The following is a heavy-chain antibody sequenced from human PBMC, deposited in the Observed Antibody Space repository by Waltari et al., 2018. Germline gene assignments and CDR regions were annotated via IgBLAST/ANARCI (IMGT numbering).Heavy chain of an antibody. CDR3: ARDGGNRYGMDV. CDR1: GYTFPASS. J-gene: IGHJ6*02. D-gene: IGHD2-15*01. Sequence: QVQLVQSGAEVKKPGASVKVSCQASGYTFPASSMPWVRQAPGQGLEWMGRINPNSGGTNYAQKFQGRVTMTRDTSISTAYMELSRLRSDDTAVYYCARDGGNRYGMDVWGQGTTVTVSS. CDR2: INPNSGGT. V-gene: IGHV1-2*06.